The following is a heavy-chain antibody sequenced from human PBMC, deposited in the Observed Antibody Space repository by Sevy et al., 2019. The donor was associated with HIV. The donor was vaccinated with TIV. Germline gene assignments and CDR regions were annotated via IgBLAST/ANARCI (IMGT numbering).Heavy chain of an antibody. CDR3: ARGDRMAYYYYGMDV. J-gene: IGHJ6*02. CDR1: GFTFSSYA. V-gene: IGHV3-30*04. CDR2: ISYDGSNK. Sequence: LSLTCAASGFTFSSYAMHWVRQAPGKGLEWVAVISYDGSNKYYADSVKGRFTISRDNSKNTLYLQMNSLRAEDTAVYYCARGDRMAYYYYGMDVWGQGTTVTVSS. D-gene: IGHD2-8*01.